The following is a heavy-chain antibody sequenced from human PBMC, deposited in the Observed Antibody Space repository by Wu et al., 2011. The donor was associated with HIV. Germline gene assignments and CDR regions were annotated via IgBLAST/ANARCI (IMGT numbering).Heavy chain of an antibody. CDR2: ISAYNGNT. D-gene: IGHD2-15*01. V-gene: IGHV1-18*04. CDR3: ASVRCHVDHCYFPLLGTAFDI. CDR1: GYTFTSYG. J-gene: IGHJ3*02. Sequence: QVQLVQSGAEVKKPGASVKVSCKASGYTFTSYGISWVRQAPGQGLEWMGWISAYNGNTKYAQKLQVRVTMTTDTSTSTAYMELRSLRSDDTAVYYCASVRCHVDHCYFPLLGTAFDIWAKGQWSPSL.